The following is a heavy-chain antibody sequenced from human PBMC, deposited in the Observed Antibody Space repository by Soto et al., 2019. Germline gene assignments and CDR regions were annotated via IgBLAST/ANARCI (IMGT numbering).Heavy chain of an antibody. CDR1: GGSVSCGIYY. CDR3: ARMSMMTQIDY. J-gene: IGHJ4*02. Sequence: SETLSLTCTASGGSVSCGIYYWTWIRQTPMKGLEFIGYLYFTGSTNYNPSLKSRVSISRDTSKNQFSLNLRSVTAADTAVYYCARMSMMTQIDYWGQGTLVTVSS. V-gene: IGHV4-61*01. CDR2: LYFTGST. D-gene: IGHD3-16*01.